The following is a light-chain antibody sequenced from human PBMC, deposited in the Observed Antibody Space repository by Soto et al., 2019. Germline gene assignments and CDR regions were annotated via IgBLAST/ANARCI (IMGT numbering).Light chain of an antibody. CDR1: SSDVGGYKY. V-gene: IGLV2-8*01. Sequence: QSVLTQPASVSGSLGQSVTISCTGASSDVGGYKYVSWYQQYPGKAPKLMIYAVNKRPSGVPDRFSGSKSGNTASLTVSGLQAEDEADYYCSSYAGSNNYVFGTGTKVTVL. J-gene: IGLJ1*01. CDR3: SSYAGSNNYV. CDR2: AVN.